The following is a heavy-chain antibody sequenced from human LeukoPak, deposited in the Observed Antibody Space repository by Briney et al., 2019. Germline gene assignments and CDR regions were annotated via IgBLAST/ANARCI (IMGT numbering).Heavy chain of an antibody. CDR3: AREGCSSTSCYYNWFDP. D-gene: IGHD2-2*01. J-gene: IGHJ5*02. V-gene: IGHV1-69*13. CDR2: IIPIFGTA. CDR1: GGTFSSYA. Sequence: SVKVSCKASGGTFSSYAISWVRQAPGQGLEWMGGIIPIFGTANYAQKFQGRVTITADESTSTAYMELSSLRSEDTAVYYCAREGCSSTSCYYNWFDPWGQGTLVTVSS.